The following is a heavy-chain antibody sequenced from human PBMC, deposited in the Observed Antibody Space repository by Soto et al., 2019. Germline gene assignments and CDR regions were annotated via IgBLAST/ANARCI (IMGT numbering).Heavy chain of an antibody. J-gene: IGHJ4*02. CDR3: ARDFREGPLDY. CDR2: IYYSGST. D-gene: IGHD1-26*01. CDR1: GGSISSGGYY. Sequence: SETLSLTCTVSGGSISSGGYYWSWIRQHPGKGLEWIGYIYYSGSTYYNPSLKSRVTISVDTSKNQFSLKLSSVTAADTAVYYCARDFREGPLDYWGQGTLVTVSS. V-gene: IGHV4-31*03.